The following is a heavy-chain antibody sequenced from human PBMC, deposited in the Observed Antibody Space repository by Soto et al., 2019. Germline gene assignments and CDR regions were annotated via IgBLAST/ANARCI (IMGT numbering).Heavy chain of an antibody. D-gene: IGHD3-3*01. J-gene: IGHJ4*02. Sequence: GGSLRLSCAASGFTFSSYGMHWVRQAPGKGLEWVAVISYDGSNKYYADSVKGRFTIPRDNSKNTLYLQMNSLRAEDTAVYYCAKVPSYYDFWSDYQGVAHPDYWGQGTLVTVSS. CDR2: ISYDGSNK. V-gene: IGHV3-30*18. CDR3: AKVPSYYDFWSDYQGVAHPDY. CDR1: GFTFSSYG.